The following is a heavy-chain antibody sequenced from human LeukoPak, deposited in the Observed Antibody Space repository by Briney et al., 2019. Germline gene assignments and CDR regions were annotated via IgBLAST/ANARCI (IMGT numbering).Heavy chain of an antibody. J-gene: IGHJ4*01. CDR3: ARDTVNGPFVISLDL. CDR2: INSADNVE. V-gene: IGHV3-48*03. D-gene: IGHD2-8*01. CDR1: GFSLRSSE. Sequence: PGGSLRLSCAASGFSLRSSEMNWVRQAPGKGPEWVAHINSADNVEYYTDSVRGRFTMSRDNAKDLLYLQMNSPRDEDTAVYYCARDTVNGPFVISLDLWGHGDLVTVSS.